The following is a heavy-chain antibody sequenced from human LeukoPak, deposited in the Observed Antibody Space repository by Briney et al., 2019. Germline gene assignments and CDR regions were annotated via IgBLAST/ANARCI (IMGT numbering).Heavy chain of an antibody. V-gene: IGHV1-46*01. J-gene: IGHJ6*04. CDR3: AGEAQREDYYGMDV. D-gene: IGHD1-26*01. CDR2: INPSGGST. Sequence: ASVKVSCKASGYTFTRHYMHWVRQAPGQGLEWMGIINPSGGSTIYAQKFQGRVTMTRDTSTSTVYMELSSLRSEDTAVYYCAGEAQREDYYGMDVWGKGTTVTVSS. CDR1: GYTFTRHY.